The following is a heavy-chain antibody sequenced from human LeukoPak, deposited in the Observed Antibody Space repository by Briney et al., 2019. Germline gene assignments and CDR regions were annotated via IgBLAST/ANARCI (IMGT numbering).Heavy chain of an antibody. Sequence: SETLSLTCTVSGVSISSGSYYWSWLRQPAGQGLEWIGRIYTSGSTNYNPSLKSRVTISVDTSKNQFSLKLSSVTAADTAVYYCARVRGSYYYTYYYYYMDVWGKGTTVTVSS. V-gene: IGHV4-61*02. CDR2: IYTSGST. CDR3: ARVRGSYYYTYYYYYMDV. CDR1: GVSISSGSYY. D-gene: IGHD1-26*01. J-gene: IGHJ6*03.